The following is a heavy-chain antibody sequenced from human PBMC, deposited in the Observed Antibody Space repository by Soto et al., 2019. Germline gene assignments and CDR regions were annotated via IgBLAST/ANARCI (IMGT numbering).Heavy chain of an antibody. V-gene: IGHV4-31*03. Sequence: SETLSLTCTVSGGSISSPNFYWSWIRQHPGKGLEWIGHIYCNGTTYYNPTLKSRVTISVDTSKNQFSLKLSSVTAADTAVYYCARFDYYDSSGYLDFGPKWGQGTLVTVSS. CDR2: IYCNGTT. CDR3: ARFDYYDSSGYLDFGPK. D-gene: IGHD3-22*01. J-gene: IGHJ4*02. CDR1: GGSISSPNFY.